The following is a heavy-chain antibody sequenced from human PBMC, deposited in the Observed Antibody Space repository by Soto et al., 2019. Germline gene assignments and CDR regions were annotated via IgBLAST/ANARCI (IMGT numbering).Heavy chain of an antibody. CDR3: ARDRNSGSDDFDI. Sequence: SVKFSCTASACTFSSHAISWVRLAPGQGHEWMGGIIPIFGTANYAQKFQGRVTITADESTSTAYMELNSLRAGDTAVYYCARDRNSGSDDFDIWGQGTMVPDSS. V-gene: IGHV1-69*13. CDR2: IIPIFGTA. J-gene: IGHJ3*02. D-gene: IGHD6-19*01. CDR1: ACTFSSHA.